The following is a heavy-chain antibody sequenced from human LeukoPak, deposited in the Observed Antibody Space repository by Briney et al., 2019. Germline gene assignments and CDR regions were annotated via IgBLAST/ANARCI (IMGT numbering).Heavy chain of an antibody. J-gene: IGHJ4*02. Sequence: PSETLSLTCTVSGGSISSSSYYWGWIRQPPGTGLEWIGSIYYSGSTYYNPSLKSRVTISVDPSKNQFSLKLSSVTAADTAVYYCARLGFGAAAGRYWGQGTLVTVSS. CDR3: ARLGFGAAAGRY. D-gene: IGHD6-13*01. CDR1: GGSISSSSYY. V-gene: IGHV4-39*07. CDR2: IYYSGST.